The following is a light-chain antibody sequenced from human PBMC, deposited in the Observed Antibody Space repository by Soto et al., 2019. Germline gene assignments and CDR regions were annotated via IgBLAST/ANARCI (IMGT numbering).Light chain of an antibody. CDR1: QSVSSN. V-gene: IGKV3-15*01. J-gene: IGKJ1*01. CDR2: GAS. CDR3: KQYNNWPPWT. Sequence: EIVMTQSPATLSVSPGERATLSCRASQSVSSNLAWYQQKPGQAPRLLSYGASTRATGIPARFSGSVSGTEFTLTISSLQSEDFAVYYCKQYNNWPPWTFGQGTKVEIK.